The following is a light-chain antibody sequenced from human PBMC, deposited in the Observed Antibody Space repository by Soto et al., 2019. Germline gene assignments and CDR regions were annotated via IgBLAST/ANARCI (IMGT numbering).Light chain of an antibody. Sequence: QSALTQPASVSGSPGQSITISCTGTSSDVGGYDYVPWYQLHPGKAPKLMVFEVSNRPSGVSYRFSGSKSGNTASLTISGLQAEDEADCFCSSYSISTAYLFGTGTKLTVL. CDR3: SSYSISTAYL. CDR1: SSDVGGYDY. J-gene: IGLJ1*01. V-gene: IGLV2-14*01. CDR2: EVS.